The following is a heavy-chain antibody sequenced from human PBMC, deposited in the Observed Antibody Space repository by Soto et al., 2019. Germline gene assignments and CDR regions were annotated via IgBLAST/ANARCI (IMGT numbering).Heavy chain of an antibody. CDR2: ISWNSGSI. CDR3: AKDIGEIAAAGTVVFDY. Sequence: EVQLVESGGGLVQPGRSLRLSCAASGFTFDDYAMHWVRQAPGKGLEWVSGISWNSGSIGYADSVKGRFTISRDNAKNSLYLQMNSLRAEDTALYYCAKDIGEIAAAGTVVFDYWGQGTLVTVSS. J-gene: IGHJ4*02. D-gene: IGHD6-13*01. V-gene: IGHV3-9*01. CDR1: GFTFDDYA.